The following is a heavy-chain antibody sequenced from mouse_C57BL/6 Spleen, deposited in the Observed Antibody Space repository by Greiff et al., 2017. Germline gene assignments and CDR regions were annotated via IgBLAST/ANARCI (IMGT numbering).Heavy chain of an antibody. CDR2: INPNYGTT. Sequence: EVQGVESGPELVKPGASVKISCKASGYSFTDYNMNWVKQSNGKSLEWIGVINPNYGTTSYNQKFKGKATLTVDQSSSTAYMQLNSLTSEDSAVYYCARGNYYYGSSYGYFDVWGTGTTVTVSS. CDR3: ARGNYYYGSSYGYFDV. J-gene: IGHJ1*03. D-gene: IGHD1-1*01. CDR1: GYSFTDYN. V-gene: IGHV1-39*01.